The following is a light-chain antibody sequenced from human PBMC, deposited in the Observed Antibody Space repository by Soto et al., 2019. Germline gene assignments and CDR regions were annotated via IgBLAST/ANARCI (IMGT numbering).Light chain of an antibody. CDR2: KAS. CDR1: QSISSW. J-gene: IGKJ1*01. Sequence: DIQMTQSPSTLSASVGDRVTITCRASQSISSWLAWYQQKPGKAPKLLIYKASSLESGVPSRFSGSGSGTVFTLTISSLQPDDFATYYCQQYNSYSRTFAQGTKVEIK. CDR3: QQYNSYSRT. V-gene: IGKV1-5*03.